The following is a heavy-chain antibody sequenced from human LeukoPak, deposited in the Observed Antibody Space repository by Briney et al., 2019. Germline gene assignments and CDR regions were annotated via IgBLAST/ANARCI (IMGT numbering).Heavy chain of an antibody. J-gene: IGHJ4*02. Sequence: GGSLRLSCTASGFIFSDHEMTWVRQAPGKGLEWISYISMNGDVQLYSDSVKGRFTISRDDSENSLYLQMNSLRAEDTAVYYCAKRWDTTWSYFDFWGQGTLVSVSS. V-gene: IGHV3-48*03. CDR3: AKRWDTTWSYFDF. CDR1: GFIFSDHE. CDR2: ISMNGDVQ. D-gene: IGHD1-26*01.